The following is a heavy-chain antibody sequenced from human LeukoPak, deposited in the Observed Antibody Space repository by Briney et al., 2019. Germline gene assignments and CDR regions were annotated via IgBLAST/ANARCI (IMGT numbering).Heavy chain of an antibody. CDR1: GYTFTNYY. D-gene: IGHD4-11*01. V-gene: IGHV1-46*01. J-gene: IGHJ4*02. CDR2: IIPGGGSA. Sequence: GASVKVSCTASGYTFTNYYMHWVRQAPGQGLEWMGIIIPGGGSAAYAQKFQGRVTMTRDTSTSTVYMELTSLRSEDTAVYYCARGDYTNYAFFDYWGQGTLVTVSS. CDR3: ARGDYTNYAFFDY.